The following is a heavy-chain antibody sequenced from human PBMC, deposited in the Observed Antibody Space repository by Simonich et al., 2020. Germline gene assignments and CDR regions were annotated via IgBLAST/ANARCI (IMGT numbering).Heavy chain of an antibody. J-gene: IGHJ4*02. CDR2: VNPNRGGT. V-gene: IGHV1-2*02. CDR3: ASSKLATIDY. D-gene: IGHD5-12*01. Sequence: QVQLVQYGAEVKKPGASVKVSCKASGYTFTGSYMHWVRQAPGQGLVWMGWVNPNRGGTNQAQKFQGRVTMTRDTAISTAYMELSRLRSDDTAVYYCASSKLATIDYWGQGTLVTVSS. CDR1: GYTFTGSY.